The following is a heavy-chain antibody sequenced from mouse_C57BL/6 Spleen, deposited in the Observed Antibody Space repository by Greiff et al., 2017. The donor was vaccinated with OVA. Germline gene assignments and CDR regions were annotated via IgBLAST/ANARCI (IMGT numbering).Heavy chain of an antibody. CDR3: ARADGNYDWYFDV. CDR2: ISYDGSN. Sequence: ESGPGLVKPSQSLSLTCSVTGYSITSGYYWNWIRQFPGNKLEWMGYISYDGSNNYNPSLKNRISITRDTSKNQFFLKLNSVTTEDTATYYCARADGNYDWYFDVWGTGTTVTVSS. D-gene: IGHD2-1*01. V-gene: IGHV3-6*01. J-gene: IGHJ1*03. CDR1: GYSITSGYY.